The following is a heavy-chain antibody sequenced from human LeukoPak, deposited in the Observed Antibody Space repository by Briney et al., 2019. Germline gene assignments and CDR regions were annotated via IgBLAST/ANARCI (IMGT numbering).Heavy chain of an antibody. CDR3: AKEQVAGYYGSGSYSDY. V-gene: IGHV3-23*01. CDR1: GFTFRSHA. J-gene: IGHJ4*02. Sequence: GGSLRLSCAASGFTFRSHAMSWVRQAPGKGLEWVSGISGSGGTTYYADSVKGRFTISRDNSKNTLYLQMNSLRAEDTAVYYCAKEQVAGYYGSGSYSDYWGQGTLVTVSS. CDR2: ISGSGGTT. D-gene: IGHD3-10*01.